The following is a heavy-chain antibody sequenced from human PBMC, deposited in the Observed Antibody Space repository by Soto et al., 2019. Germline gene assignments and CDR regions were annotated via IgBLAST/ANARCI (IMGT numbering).Heavy chain of an antibody. CDR3: ARDRGDQVAATHGMDV. CDR2: IYYSGST. V-gene: IGHV4-59*01. D-gene: IGHD3-10*01. Sequence: SETLSLTCTVSGGSISSYYWSWIRPPPGKGLEWIGYIYYSGSTNYNPSLKSRVTISVDTSKNQFSLKLSSVTAADTAVYYCARDRGDQVAATHGMDVWGQGTTVTVSS. J-gene: IGHJ6*02. CDR1: GGSISSYY.